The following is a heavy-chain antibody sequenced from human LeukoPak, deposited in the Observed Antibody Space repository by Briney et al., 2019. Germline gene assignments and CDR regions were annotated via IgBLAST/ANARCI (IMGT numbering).Heavy chain of an antibody. CDR2: ISSSSSYI. CDR3: ARDHNVATRAFDI. V-gene: IGHV3-21*01. D-gene: IGHD5-12*01. Sequence: PGGSLRLSCAASGFTFSSYSMNWVRQAPGKGLEWVSSISSSSSYIYYADSVKGRFTISRDNAKNSLYLQMNSLRAEDTAVYYCARDHNVATRAFDIWGQGTMVTVSS. CDR1: GFTFSSYS. J-gene: IGHJ3*02.